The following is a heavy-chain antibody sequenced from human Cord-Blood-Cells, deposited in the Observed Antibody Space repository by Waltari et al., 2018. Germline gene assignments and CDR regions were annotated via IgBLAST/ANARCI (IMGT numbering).Heavy chain of an antibody. Sequence: QVQLQESGPGLVKPSETLSLTCTVSGGSISSYYWRWIRPPAGKGLEWIGRIYTSGSTNYNPSLKSRVTMSVDTSKNQFSLKLSSVTAADTAVYYCARDGLGGVAAAGMDYWGQGTLVTVSS. V-gene: IGHV4-4*07. CDR3: ARDGLGGVAAAGMDY. J-gene: IGHJ4*02. CDR1: GGSISSYY. CDR2: IYTSGST. D-gene: IGHD6-13*01.